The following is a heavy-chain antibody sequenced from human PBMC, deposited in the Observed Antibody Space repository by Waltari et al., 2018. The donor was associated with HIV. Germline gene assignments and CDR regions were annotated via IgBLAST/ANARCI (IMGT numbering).Heavy chain of an antibody. V-gene: IGHV5-51*01. CDR2: IYPGDSDT. Sequence: EVQLVQSGAEVKKPGESLKISCKGSGYNFDKYWIGWVRQMPGKGLEWMVIIYPGDSDTIYSPSFQGQVTFSADKSITTAYLQWSNLKASDTAMYYCARHGVVDGNDSYGMDVWGQGTTVTVSS. CDR3: ARHGVVDGNDSYGMDV. D-gene: IGHD2-15*01. J-gene: IGHJ6*02. CDR1: GYNFDKYW.